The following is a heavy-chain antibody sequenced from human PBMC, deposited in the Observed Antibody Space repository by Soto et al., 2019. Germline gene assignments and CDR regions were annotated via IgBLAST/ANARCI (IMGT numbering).Heavy chain of an antibody. CDR2: VNPILSMS. V-gene: IGHV1-69*02. D-gene: IGHD3-10*01. Sequence: QVQLVQSGAELKKPGSSVKVSCKASGDTFSFYTINWVRQAPGLGLEWMGRVNPILSMSNYAQKFQGRFTMTADKSTSKAYMALSSMRSEDTAFYYCATSYGSGYRAFDYWGQGALVTVSS. CDR1: GDTFSFYT. CDR3: ATSYGSGYRAFDY. J-gene: IGHJ4*02.